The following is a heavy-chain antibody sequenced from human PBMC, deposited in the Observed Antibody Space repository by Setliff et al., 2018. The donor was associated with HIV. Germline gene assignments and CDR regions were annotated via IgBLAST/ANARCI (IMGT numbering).Heavy chain of an antibody. J-gene: IGHJ4*02. D-gene: IGHD6-19*01. CDR3: ARRSGWSEDY. CDR1: GGSISSGAYS. Sequence: PSETLSLTCTVSGGSISSGAYSWGWIRQPPGKGLEWIGSFHYSGSTSYNPSLKSRVAISVDTSKNQFSLKLSSVTAADTAVYYCARRSGWSEDYWGQGTLVTVSS. V-gene: IGHV4-39*01. CDR2: FHYSGST.